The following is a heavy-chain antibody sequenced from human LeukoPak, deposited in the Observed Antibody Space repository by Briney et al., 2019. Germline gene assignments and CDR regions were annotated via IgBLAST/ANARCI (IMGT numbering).Heavy chain of an antibody. J-gene: IGHJ4*02. CDR3: ARDRTIFGVADFDY. CDR2: IYYSGST. Sequence: PSETLSLTCTVSGGSLSSSSYYWGWIRQPPGKGLEWIGSIYYSGSTYYNPSLKSRVTISVDTSKNQFSLKLSSVTAADTAVYYCARDRTIFGVADFDYWGQGTLVTVSS. V-gene: IGHV4-39*02. D-gene: IGHD3-3*01. CDR1: GGSLSSSSYY.